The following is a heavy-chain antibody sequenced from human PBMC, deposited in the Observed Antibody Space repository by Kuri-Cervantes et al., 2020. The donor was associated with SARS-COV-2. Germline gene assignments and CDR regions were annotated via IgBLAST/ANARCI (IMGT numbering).Heavy chain of an antibody. CDR1: GYIFTNYY. Sequence: ASVKVSCKASGYIFTNYYMSWVRQAPGQGLEWLGIINPSSGGTNYAQKFQGRVTMTRDTSISTAYMELSRLRSDDTAVYYCARDPGGLDAFDIWGQGQWSPSPQ. J-gene: IGHJ3*02. CDR2: INPSSGGT. D-gene: IGHD4-23*01. CDR3: ARDPGGLDAFDI. V-gene: IGHV1-2*02.